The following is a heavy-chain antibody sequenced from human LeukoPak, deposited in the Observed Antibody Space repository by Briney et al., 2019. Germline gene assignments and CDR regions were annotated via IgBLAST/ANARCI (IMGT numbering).Heavy chain of an antibody. CDR1: GFTFSSYW. Sequence: TGGSLRLSCAASGFTFSSYWMSWVRQAPGKGREWVANIKGDGSDNHYVDSVRGRFTISRDNAKKSLYLQMNSLRAEDTAVYYCARDLGYYRADYWGQGTLVTVSS. CDR2: IKGDGSDN. CDR3: ARDLGYYRADY. J-gene: IGHJ4*02. D-gene: IGHD1-26*01. V-gene: IGHV3-7*04.